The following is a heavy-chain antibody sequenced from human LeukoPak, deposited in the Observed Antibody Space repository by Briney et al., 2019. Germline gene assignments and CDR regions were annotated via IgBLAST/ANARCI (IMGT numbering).Heavy chain of an antibody. CDR3: ATVGSGSYSGY. CDR2: IYYSGST. CDR1: GGSISSGGYY. J-gene: IGHJ4*02. V-gene: IGHV4-31*03. D-gene: IGHD1-26*01. Sequence: SETLSLTCTVSGGSISSGGYYWSWIRRHPGKGLEWIGYIYYSGSTYYNPSLKSRVTISVDTSKNQFSLKLSSVTAADTAVYYCATVGSGSYSGYWGQGTLVTVSS.